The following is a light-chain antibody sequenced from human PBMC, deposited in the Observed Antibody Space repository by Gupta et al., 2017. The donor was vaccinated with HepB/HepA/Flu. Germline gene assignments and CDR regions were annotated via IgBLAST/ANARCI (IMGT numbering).Light chain of an antibody. J-gene: IGLJ1*01. Sequence: QSALTQPASVSGSLGPSIIISCTGTNSDVGSYSDVSWYQQHPDKAPKLLIFEVSKRPPGISNLFSASKSGNTASLTISGLQAEDEAEYFCCSSTTLNTYVFGTGTRVTVL. CDR3: CSSTTLNTYV. CDR1: NSDVGSYSD. V-gene: IGLV2-23*02. CDR2: EVS.